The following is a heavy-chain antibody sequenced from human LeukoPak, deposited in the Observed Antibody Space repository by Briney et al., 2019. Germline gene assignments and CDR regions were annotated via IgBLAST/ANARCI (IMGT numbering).Heavy chain of an antibody. CDR1: GGSISSYY. D-gene: IGHD3-10*01. Sequence: SETLSLTCTVSGGSISSYYWSWVRQPPGKGLEWIGFVYYTGSTKYKSSLKSRVTISVDTYKNQFSLKLSSVTAADTAVYYCARDSDGSGSYATPYRGYYYMDVWGKGTTVTVSS. V-gene: IGHV4-59*01. CDR3: ARDSDGSGSYATPYRGYYYMDV. J-gene: IGHJ6*03. CDR2: VYYTGST.